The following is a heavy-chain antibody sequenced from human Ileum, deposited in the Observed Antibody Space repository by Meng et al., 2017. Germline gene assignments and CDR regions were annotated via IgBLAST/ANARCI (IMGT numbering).Heavy chain of an antibody. CDR2: IKGDGSEQ. CDR3: AKSTVTTGIDAFDI. Sequence: GGSLRLSCAASGFTFGPYWMSWVRQAPGRGLEWVANIKGDGSEQYYVDSVRGRFNISRDNAKNSLYLQMNSLRAEDTAVYYCAKSTVTTGIDAFDIWGQGTMVTVSS. D-gene: IGHD4-17*01. J-gene: IGHJ3*02. CDR1: GFTFGPYW. V-gene: IGHV3-7*01.